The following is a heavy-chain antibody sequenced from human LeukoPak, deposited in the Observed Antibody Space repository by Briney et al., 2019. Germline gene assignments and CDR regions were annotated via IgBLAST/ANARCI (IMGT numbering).Heavy chain of an antibody. CDR2: MSNDGSNK. J-gene: IGHJ4*02. Sequence: GGSLRLSCAASGFIFSSYWMSWVRQAPGKGLEWVAVMSNDGSNKYYADSVKGRFTVSRDNSKNTLYLQMNSLRAEDTATYYCVKSGIAAAGQRGYFDYWGQGTLVTVSS. V-gene: IGHV3-30*18. CDR1: GFIFSSYW. CDR3: VKSGIAAAGQRGYFDY. D-gene: IGHD6-13*01.